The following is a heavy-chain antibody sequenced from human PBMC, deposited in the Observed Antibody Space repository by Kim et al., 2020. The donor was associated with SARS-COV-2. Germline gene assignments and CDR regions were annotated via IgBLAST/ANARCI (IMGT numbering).Heavy chain of an antibody. V-gene: IGHV5-51*01. D-gene: IGHD6-19*01. CDR3: ASGGWSSSRWFDP. Sequence: RYTPSFQGQVPITVDKSISTAYLQWSSLKASDTAMYYCASGGWSSSRWFDPWGQGTLVTVSS. J-gene: IGHJ5*02.